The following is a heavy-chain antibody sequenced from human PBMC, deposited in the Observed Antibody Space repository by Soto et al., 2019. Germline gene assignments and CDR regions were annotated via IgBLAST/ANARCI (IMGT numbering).Heavy chain of an antibody. Sequence: QITLKESGPTQVKPTQTLTLTCTVSGFSLTTIGVGVGWIRQPPGKALEWLALIYWDDNKRYSPSLKRRLTSTKDTSKNQVVLTMTNMDPVDTATYYCAHTTGSGGWAIIDYWGQGTLVTVSS. CDR1: GFSLTTIGVG. CDR2: IYWDDNK. CDR3: AHTTGSGGWAIIDY. J-gene: IGHJ4*02. V-gene: IGHV2-5*02. D-gene: IGHD6-25*01.